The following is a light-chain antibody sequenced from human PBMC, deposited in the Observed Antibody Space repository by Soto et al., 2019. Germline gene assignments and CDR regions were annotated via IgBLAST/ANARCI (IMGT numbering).Light chain of an antibody. V-gene: IGLV2-14*01. CDR2: EVS. Sequence: QSALTQPASVSGSPGQSITISCTGTSSDVGGYTYVSWYQRYPGKAPQLIIYEVSNRPSGVSNRFSGSKSGNTASLTISGLQAEDEADYYCCSYAGSSTYVFGSGTKVTVL. J-gene: IGLJ1*01. CDR1: SSDVGGYTY. CDR3: CSYAGSSTYV.